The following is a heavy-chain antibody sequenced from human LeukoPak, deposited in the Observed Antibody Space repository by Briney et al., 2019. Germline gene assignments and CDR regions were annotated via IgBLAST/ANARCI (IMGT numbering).Heavy chain of an antibody. D-gene: IGHD3-22*01. CDR2: ISGSGGST. Sequence: GGSLRLSCAASGFTFSSYAMSWVRQAPGKGLEWVSAISGSGGSTYYADSVKGRFTISRDNSKNTLYLQMNSLRAEDTAVYYCAKEGTMIRSWARFDPQKEAFDIWGQGTMVTVSS. V-gene: IGHV3-23*01. CDR3: AKEGTMIRSWARFDPQKEAFDI. J-gene: IGHJ3*02. CDR1: GFTFSSYA.